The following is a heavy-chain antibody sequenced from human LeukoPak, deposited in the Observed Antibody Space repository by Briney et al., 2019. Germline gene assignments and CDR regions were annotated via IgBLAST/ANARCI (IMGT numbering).Heavy chain of an antibody. Sequence: SETLSLTCTVSGGSISSYYWSWIRQPPGRGLEWIGYIYYSGSTNYSPSLKSRVTISVDTSKNQFSLKLSSVTAADTAVYYCARLDSSGPHLFFDYWGQGTLVTVSS. CDR3: ARLDSSGPHLFFDY. J-gene: IGHJ4*02. D-gene: IGHD3-22*01. CDR1: GGSISSYY. CDR2: IYYSGST. V-gene: IGHV4-59*08.